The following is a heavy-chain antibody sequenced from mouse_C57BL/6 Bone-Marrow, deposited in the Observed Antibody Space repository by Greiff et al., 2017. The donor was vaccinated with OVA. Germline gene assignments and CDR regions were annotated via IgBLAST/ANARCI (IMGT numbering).Heavy chain of an antibody. D-gene: IGHD2-13*01. J-gene: IGHJ2*01. CDR3: ARHPVTSFDY. CDR2: ISRGGSYT. Sequence: DVTLVESGGALVKPGGSLKLSCAASGFTFSSYGMSWVRQTPDKRLEWVATISRGGSYTYYPDSVKGRFTISRDNAKNTLYLQMSSLKSEDTAMYYCARHPVTSFDYWGQGTTLTVSS. V-gene: IGHV5-6*02. CDR1: GFTFSSYG.